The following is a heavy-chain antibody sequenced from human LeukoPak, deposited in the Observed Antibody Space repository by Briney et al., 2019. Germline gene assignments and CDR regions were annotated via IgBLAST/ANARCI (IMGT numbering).Heavy chain of an antibody. CDR3: ARGDTGVTIFGVVSHFDY. CDR2: IYSAGST. V-gene: IGHV3-53*01. D-gene: IGHD3-3*01. Sequence: PGGSLRLSCAASGFTVSSNYMTWVRQAPGKGLEWVSPIYSAGSTYYADSVKGRFTISRDSSKNTLYLHMNSLRAEDTAVYYCARGDTGVTIFGVVSHFDYWGQGTLVTVSS. J-gene: IGHJ4*02. CDR1: GFTVSSNY.